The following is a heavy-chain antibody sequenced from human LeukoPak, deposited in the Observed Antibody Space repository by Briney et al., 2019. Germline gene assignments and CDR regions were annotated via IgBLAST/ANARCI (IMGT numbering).Heavy chain of an antibody. CDR2: ISGSGGST. D-gene: IGHD3-10*01. CDR3: AKDGRHTYYYGSGSSWPFLAYLDY. V-gene: IGHV3-23*01. J-gene: IGHJ4*02. Sequence: VGSLRLSCAASGFTFSSYAMSWVRQAPGKGLEWVSAISGSGGSTYYADSVKGRFTISRDNSKSTLYLQMNSLRAEDTAVYYCAKDGRHTYYYGSGSSWPFLAYLDYWGQGTLVTVSS. CDR1: GFTFSSYA.